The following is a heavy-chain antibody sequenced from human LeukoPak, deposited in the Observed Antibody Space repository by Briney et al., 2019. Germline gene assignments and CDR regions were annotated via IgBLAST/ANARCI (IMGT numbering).Heavy chain of an antibody. V-gene: IGHV3-48*02. Sequence: SLRPACLAATLTFTSYSMNWVRQSHGKVREWVSYISSSSSTIDYAHYVKGRFTISRDNANNSLYLQMKSLRDEDTAVYYCARDRNWCYFAYWGQGTLVTVSS. CDR2: ISSSSSTI. CDR1: TLTFTSYS. J-gene: IGHJ4*02. CDR3: ARDRNWCYFAY. D-gene: IGHD1-14*01.